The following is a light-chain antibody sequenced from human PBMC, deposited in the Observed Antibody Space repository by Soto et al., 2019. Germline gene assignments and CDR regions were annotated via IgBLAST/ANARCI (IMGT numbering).Light chain of an antibody. CDR2: GAS. Sequence: EIVMTQSPATLSVSPGERATLSCRASQSVSSNLAWYQQKPGQAPRLLIYGASTRATGIPARFSGSGSGTELTRTISSVQSEDPAVYYCLQDHSWQPLTFDGGTTVEIK. V-gene: IGKV3-15*01. CDR3: LQDHSWQPLT. CDR1: QSVSSN. J-gene: IGKJ4*01.